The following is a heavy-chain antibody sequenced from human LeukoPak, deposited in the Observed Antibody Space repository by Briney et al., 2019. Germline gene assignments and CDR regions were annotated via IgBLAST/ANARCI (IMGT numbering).Heavy chain of an antibody. CDR2: ISGSGGST. J-gene: IGHJ4*02. V-gene: IGHV3-23*01. CDR3: ANVGKHGLYGDYGRVNY. Sequence: GGSLRLSCAASGFTFSSYAMSWVRQAPGKGLEWVSAISGSGGSTYYADSVKGRFTISRDNSKNTLYLQMNSLRAEDTAVYYCANVGKHGLYGDYGRVNYWGQGTLVTVSS. CDR1: GFTFSSYA. D-gene: IGHD4-17*01.